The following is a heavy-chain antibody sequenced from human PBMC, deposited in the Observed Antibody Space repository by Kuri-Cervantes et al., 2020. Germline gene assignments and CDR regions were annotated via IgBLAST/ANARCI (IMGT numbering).Heavy chain of an antibody. Sequence: SETLSLTCTVSGGSVSSGSYYWSWIRQPPGKGLEWIGYIYYSGSTNYNPSLKSRVTISVDTSKNQFSLKLSSVTAADTAVYYCARLYPHYYYYMDVWGKGTTVTVSS. CDR1: GGSVSSGSYY. CDR2: IYYSGST. V-gene: IGHV4-61*01. CDR3: ARLYPHYYYYMDV. J-gene: IGHJ6*03. D-gene: IGHD2-2*02.